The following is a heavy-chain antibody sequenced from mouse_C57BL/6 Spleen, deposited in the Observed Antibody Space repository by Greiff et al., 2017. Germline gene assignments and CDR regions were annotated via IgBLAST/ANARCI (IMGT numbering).Heavy chain of an antibody. V-gene: IGHV1-18*01. J-gene: IGHJ1*03. CDR1: GYTFTDYN. CDR2: INPNNGGT. D-gene: IGHD1-1*01. CDR3: ARRDYYGSSWWYFDV. Sequence: EVQLQQSGPELVKPGASVKIPCKASGYTFTDYNMDWVKQSHGKNLEWIGDINPNNGGTIYNQKFKGKATLTVDKSSSTAYMELRSLTSEDTAVYYCARRDYYGSSWWYFDVWGTGTTVTVSS.